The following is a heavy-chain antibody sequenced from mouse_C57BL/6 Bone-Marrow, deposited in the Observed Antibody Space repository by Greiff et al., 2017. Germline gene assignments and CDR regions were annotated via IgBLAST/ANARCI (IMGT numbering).Heavy chain of an antibody. CDR3: ANDGSSPWFAY. J-gene: IGHJ3*01. Sequence: QVQLQQSGAELAKPGASVKLSCKASGYTFTSYWMHWVKQRPGQGLEWIGYINPSSGYTKYNQKFKDKATLNADKSSRTAYMQLSSLTYEDSAVYYCANDGSSPWFAYWGQGTLVTVSA. V-gene: IGHV1-7*01. CDR1: GYTFTSYW. CDR2: INPSSGYT. D-gene: IGHD1-1*01.